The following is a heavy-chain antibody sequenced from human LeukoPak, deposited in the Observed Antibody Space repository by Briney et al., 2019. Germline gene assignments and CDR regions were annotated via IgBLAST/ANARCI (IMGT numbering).Heavy chain of an antibody. CDR1: GFTFSSYW. Sequence: PGGSLRLSCAASGFTFSSYWMSWVRQAPGKGLEWVANIKQDGSEEYYVDSVKGRFTISRDNAKNSLYLQMNSLRAEDTAVYYCARVYDDFWSGFHLHYYYGMDVWGQGTTVTVSS. V-gene: IGHV3-7*01. CDR3: ARVYDDFWSGFHLHYYYGMDV. J-gene: IGHJ6*02. CDR2: IKQDGSEE. D-gene: IGHD3-3*01.